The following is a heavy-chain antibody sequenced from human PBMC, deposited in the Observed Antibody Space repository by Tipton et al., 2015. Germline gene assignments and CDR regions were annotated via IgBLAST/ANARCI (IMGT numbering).Heavy chain of an antibody. CDR1: GFTFSDFG. CDR2: ISFDGNNE. CDR3: AKDPCRGCIKTTSLGRGLDV. V-gene: IGHV3-30*18. D-gene: IGHD1-14*01. J-gene: IGHJ6*02. Sequence: LSLTCAASGFTFSDFGMHWVRQAPGKGLEWVAVISFDGNNEYYADPVKGRFTISRDNSNNTLYLQMNSLGAEDTAVYYCAKDPCRGCIKTTSLGRGLDVWGQGTTVSVSS.